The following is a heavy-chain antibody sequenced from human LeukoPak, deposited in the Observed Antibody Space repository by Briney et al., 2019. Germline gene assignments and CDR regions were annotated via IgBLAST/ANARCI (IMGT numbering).Heavy chain of an antibody. CDR1: GYSFTSYW. D-gene: IGHD3-22*01. CDR2: IDPSDSYT. V-gene: IGHV5-10-1*01. CDR3: ARDYYDSSGIDH. Sequence: GESLKISCKGSGYSFTSYWISWVRQMPGKGLEWMGRIDPSDSYTNYSPSFQGHVTISADKSISTAYLQWGSLKASDTAMYYCARDYYDSSGIDHWGQGTLVTVSS. J-gene: IGHJ4*02.